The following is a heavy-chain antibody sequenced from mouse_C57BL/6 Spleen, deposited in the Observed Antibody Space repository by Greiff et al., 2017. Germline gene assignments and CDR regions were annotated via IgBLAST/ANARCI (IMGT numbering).Heavy chain of an antibody. Sequence: VQLQQPGAELVKPGASVKLSCKASGYTFTSYWMHWVKQRPGQGLEWIGMIHPNSGSTNYNEKFKSKATLTVDKSSSTAYMQLSSLTSEDSAVYYCASIYYGNYYFDYWGQGTTLTVSS. CDR2: IHPNSGST. CDR3: ASIYYGNYYFDY. CDR1: GYTFTSYW. V-gene: IGHV1-64*01. J-gene: IGHJ2*01. D-gene: IGHD2-1*01.